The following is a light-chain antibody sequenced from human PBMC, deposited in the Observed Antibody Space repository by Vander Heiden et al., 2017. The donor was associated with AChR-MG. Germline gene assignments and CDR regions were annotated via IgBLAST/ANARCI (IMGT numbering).Light chain of an antibody. Sequence: DIQMTQSPSSLSASVGDRVPITCRASQGISNYLAWYQQKPGKVPKLLIYAASTLQSGVPSRFSGSVSGTDFTLTISSLQPEDVAAYYCQKYYCTPPFTFGRGTKVDIK. CDR3: QKYYCTPPFT. J-gene: IGKJ3*01. CDR2: AAS. CDR1: QGISNY. V-gene: IGKV1-27*01.